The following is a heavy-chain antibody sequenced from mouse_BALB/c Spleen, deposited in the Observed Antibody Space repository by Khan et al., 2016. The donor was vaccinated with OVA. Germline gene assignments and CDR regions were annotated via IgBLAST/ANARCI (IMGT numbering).Heavy chain of an antibody. CDR1: FYTFTDYY. CDR2: ISPGSGDT. D-gene: IGHD1-2*01. Sequence: QVQLQQPGAALARPGASVKLSFKASFYTFTDYYINWVKQRTGQGLEWIGEISPGSGDTYYNEKFKGKATLTADKSSSTVYMQLSSLTAEASAVYFCARRNYFGYTFAYWGQGTLVTVSA. CDR3: ARRNYFGYTFAY. V-gene: IGHV1-77*01. J-gene: IGHJ3*01.